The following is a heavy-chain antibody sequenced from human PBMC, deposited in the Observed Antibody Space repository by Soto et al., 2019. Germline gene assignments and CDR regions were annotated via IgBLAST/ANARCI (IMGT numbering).Heavy chain of an antibody. J-gene: IGHJ6*02. CDR2: IYNSGST. Sequence: SETLSLTCTVSGGSISSHSWSWVRQAPGRGLEWIGYIYNSGSTNCNPSLKSRATISADTSKNQFSLNLSSVTAADTAVYYCARDRIVVVVAATPVYFYHGMDVWGQGTTVT. V-gene: IGHV4-59*11. D-gene: IGHD2-15*01. CDR1: GGSISSHS. CDR3: ARDRIVVVVAATPVYFYHGMDV.